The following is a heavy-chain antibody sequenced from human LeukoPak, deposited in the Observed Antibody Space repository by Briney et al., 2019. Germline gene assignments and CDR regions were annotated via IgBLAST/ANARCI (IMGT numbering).Heavy chain of an antibody. CDR3: ARITMGATSANFYYYYLDA. V-gene: IGHV3-64*02. D-gene: IGHD3-3*01. CDR1: GFTFSGYT. CDR2: IISHGGST. Sequence: GGSLRLSCAAPGFTFSGYTLHWVRQAPGKGLEYVSAIISHGGSTHYADSVKGRFTVSRDNSKNTLYLQMDSLRAEDMALYYCARITMGATSANFYYYYLDAWGKGTTVTVSS. J-gene: IGHJ6*03.